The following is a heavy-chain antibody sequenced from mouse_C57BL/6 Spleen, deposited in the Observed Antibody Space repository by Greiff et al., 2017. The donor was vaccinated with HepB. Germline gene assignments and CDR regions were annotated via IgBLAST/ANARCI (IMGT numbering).Heavy chain of an antibody. CDR2: IDPENGDT. J-gene: IGHJ2*01. V-gene: IGHV14-4*01. Sequence: EVQLQQSGAELVRPGASVKLSCTASGFNIKDDYMHWVKQRPEQGLEWIGWIDPENGDTEYASKFQGKATITADTSSNTAYLQLSSLTSEDTAVYYCTTSYDGYYGRFDYWGQGTTLTVSS. CDR1: GFNIKDDY. CDR3: TTSYDGYYGRFDY. D-gene: IGHD2-3*01.